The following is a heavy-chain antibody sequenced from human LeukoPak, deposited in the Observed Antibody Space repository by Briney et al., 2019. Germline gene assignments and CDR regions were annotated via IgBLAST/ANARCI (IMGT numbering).Heavy chain of an antibody. CDR1: GLTVSNNY. D-gene: IGHD4-23*01. CDR3: ARAYDGSLGY. CDR2: IYSGGST. Sequence: GGSLRLSCAASGLTVSNNYMSWVRQAPGKGLEWVSVIYSGGSTYYADSVKGRFTISRDNSKNTLYLQMNSLRAEDTAMYYCARAYDGSLGYWGQGTLVTVSS. J-gene: IGHJ4*02. V-gene: IGHV3-53*01.